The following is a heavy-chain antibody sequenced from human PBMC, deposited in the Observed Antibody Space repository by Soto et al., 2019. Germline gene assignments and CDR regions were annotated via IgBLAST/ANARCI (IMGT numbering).Heavy chain of an antibody. J-gene: IGHJ4*02. Sequence: GGSLRLSCSASVFTFSSYSMNWVRQAPGKGLEWVSSISSSSSYIYYADSVKGRFTISRDNAKNSLYLQMNSLRAEDTAVYYCARLGAAGSFSHWGQGTLVTVSS. D-gene: IGHD6-13*01. CDR1: VFTFSSYS. CDR3: ARLGAAGSFSH. CDR2: ISSSSSYI. V-gene: IGHV3-21*01.